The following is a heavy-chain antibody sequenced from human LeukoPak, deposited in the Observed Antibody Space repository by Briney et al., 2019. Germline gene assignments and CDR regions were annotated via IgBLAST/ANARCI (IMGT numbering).Heavy chain of an antibody. Sequence: GGSLRLSCAASGFTFSSFWMSWVRQAPGKGLEWVANIKQDGSEKYYVDSVRGRFTISRDNAKNSLYLQMNSLRAEDTAVYYCVRSLRYDFWSGYTFDSWGQGTLVTVSS. D-gene: IGHD3-3*01. CDR3: VRSLRYDFWSGYTFDS. CDR2: IKQDGSEK. V-gene: IGHV3-7*01. CDR1: GFTFSSFW. J-gene: IGHJ4*02.